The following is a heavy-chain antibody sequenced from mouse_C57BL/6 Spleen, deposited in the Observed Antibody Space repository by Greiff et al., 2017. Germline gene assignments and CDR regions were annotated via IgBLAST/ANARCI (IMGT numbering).Heavy chain of an antibody. CDR3: ARGGFAY. V-gene: IGHV1-69*01. J-gene: IGHJ3*01. CDR2: IDPSVSYT. CDR1: GYTFTSYW. Sequence: VQLQQPGAELVMPGASVKLSCKASGYTFTSYWMHWVKQRPGQGLEWIGEIDPSVSYTNYNQKFKGKSTLTVDKSSSTAYMQLSSLTSEDSAVYYCARGGFAYWGQGTLVTVSA.